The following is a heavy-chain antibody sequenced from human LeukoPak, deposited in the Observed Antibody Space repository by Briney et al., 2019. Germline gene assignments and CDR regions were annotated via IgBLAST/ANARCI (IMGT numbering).Heavy chain of an antibody. CDR2: IYYSGST. CDR1: GGSISNNNCF. J-gene: IGHJ4*02. CDR3: GRHSDSSSWFYFDS. V-gene: IGHV4-39*01. Sequence: PSETLSLTCTVSGGSISNNNCFWGWIRQSPGKGLEWIGTIYYSGSTYYNPSFTSRVTISVDTSKNQFSLNLRSVTAADTAVYYCGRHSDSSSWFYFDSWGQGTLVTVSS. D-gene: IGHD6-13*01.